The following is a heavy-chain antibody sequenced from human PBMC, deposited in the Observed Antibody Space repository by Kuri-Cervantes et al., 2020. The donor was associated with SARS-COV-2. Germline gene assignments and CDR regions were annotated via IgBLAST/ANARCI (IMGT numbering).Heavy chain of an antibody. CDR1: GFTFSSYA. CDR2: ISYDGSNK. J-gene: IGHJ3*02. D-gene: IGHD1-1*01. Sequence: GGSLRLSCAASGFTFSSYAMHWVRQAPGKGLEWVAVISYDGSNKYYADSVKGRFTISRDNSKNTLYLQMNSLRAEDTAVYYWARESHWPDAFDIWGQGTMVTVSS. CDR3: ARESHWPDAFDI. V-gene: IGHV3-30-3*01.